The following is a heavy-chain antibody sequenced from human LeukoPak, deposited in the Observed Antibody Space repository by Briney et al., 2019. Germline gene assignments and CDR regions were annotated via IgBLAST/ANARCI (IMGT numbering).Heavy chain of an antibody. J-gene: IGHJ6*02. CDR2: ISGSGGST. D-gene: IGHD6-19*01. Sequence: PGGSLRLSCAASGFTVSSNYMSWVRQAPGKGLEWVSAISGSGGSTYYADSVKGRFTISRDNSKNTLYLQMNSLRAEDTAVYYCAKDRGSSGSRFFYYYYGMDVWGQGTTVTVSS. V-gene: IGHV3-23*01. CDR3: AKDRGSSGSRFFYYYYGMDV. CDR1: GFTVSSNY.